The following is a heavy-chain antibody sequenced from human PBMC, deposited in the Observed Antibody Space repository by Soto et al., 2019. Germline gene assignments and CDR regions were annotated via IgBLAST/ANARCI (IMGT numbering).Heavy chain of an antibody. J-gene: IGHJ4*02. CDR2: MSYDGSSK. Sequence: QVQLVESGGGVVQPGSSLRLSCAASGFNFSSFGMHWVRQAPGKGLEWVALMSYDGSSKYYQDSLKGRFTISRDKSKNTLYLQMSSVSVEDTAVYYCAKDRGWSSADLEYWGQGTLVTVSS. D-gene: IGHD6-19*01. CDR1: GFNFSSFG. V-gene: IGHV3-30*18. CDR3: AKDRGWSSADLEY.